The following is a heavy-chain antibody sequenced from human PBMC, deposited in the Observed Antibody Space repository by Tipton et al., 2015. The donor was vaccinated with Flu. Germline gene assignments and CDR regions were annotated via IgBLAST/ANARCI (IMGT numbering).Heavy chain of an antibody. Sequence: TLSLTCTVSGGSISTFYWSWIRQTPGKGLEWIGYFYYGETTKYNPSLKSRVTISIATSKNQFSLNLSSVSAADTAVYYCARLSYYDVDLKNFYFDYWGQGALVTVSS. CDR2: FYYGETT. J-gene: IGHJ4*02. CDR3: ARLSYYDVDLKNFYFDY. V-gene: IGHV4-59*01. CDR1: GGSISTFY. D-gene: IGHD3-10*02.